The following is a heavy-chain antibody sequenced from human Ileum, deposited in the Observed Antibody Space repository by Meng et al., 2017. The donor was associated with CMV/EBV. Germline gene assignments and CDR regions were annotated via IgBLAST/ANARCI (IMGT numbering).Heavy chain of an antibody. D-gene: IGHD1-26*01. J-gene: IGHJ4*02. CDR2: IYTNTGNP. V-gene: IGHV7-4-1*02. CDR3: ARDGLSGRYFDY. CDR1: GYNFTSNN. Sequence: QVQLVQSGAELKKPGASVKVSCRASGYNFTSNNVIWVRQAPGQRPEWMGLIYTNTGNPTYAQGFTGRFVFSLDISVSTTYLQISSLKAEDTAVYYCARDGLSGRYFDYWGQGTLVTVSS.